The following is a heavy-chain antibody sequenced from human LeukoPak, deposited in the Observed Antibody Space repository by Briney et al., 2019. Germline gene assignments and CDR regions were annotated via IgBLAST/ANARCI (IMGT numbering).Heavy chain of an antibody. Sequence: ASVKVSCKASGYTFTGYYMHWVRQAPGQRLEWMGWINAGNGNTKYSQKFQGRVIITRDTSASTAYMELSSLRSEDTAVYYCARRGRDGYNFWGQGTLVTVSS. D-gene: IGHD5-24*01. CDR2: INAGNGNT. CDR1: GYTFTGYY. CDR3: ARRGRDGYNF. J-gene: IGHJ4*02. V-gene: IGHV1-3*01.